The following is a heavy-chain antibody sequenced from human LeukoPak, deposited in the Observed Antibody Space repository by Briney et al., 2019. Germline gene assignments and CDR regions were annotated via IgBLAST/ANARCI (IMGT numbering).Heavy chain of an antibody. CDR3: ARVRSGSYNWFDP. D-gene: IGHD1-26*01. CDR2: IDSDGSTT. J-gene: IGHJ5*02. CDR1: GFTFSNCW. V-gene: IGHV3-74*03. Sequence: GGSLRLSCAASGFTFSNCWMHWVRQAPGKGLEWVSRIDSDGSTTKYADSVKGRFTISRDNAKNTLYLQMNSLRAEDTAVYYCARVRSGSYNWFDPWGQGTLVTVSS.